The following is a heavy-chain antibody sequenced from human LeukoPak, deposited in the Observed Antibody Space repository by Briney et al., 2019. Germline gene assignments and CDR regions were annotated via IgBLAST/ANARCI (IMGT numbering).Heavy chain of an antibody. D-gene: IGHD3-22*01. CDR2: ISYDGSNK. CDR3: AKDPSPVGGSGYFDY. CDR1: GFTFSSYG. Sequence: GRSLRLSCAASGFTFSSYGMHWVRQAPGKGLEWVAVISYDGSNKYYADSVKGRFTISRDNSKNTLYLQMNSLRAEDTAVYYCAKDPSPVGGSGYFDYWGQGTLVTVSS. V-gene: IGHV3-30*18. J-gene: IGHJ4*02.